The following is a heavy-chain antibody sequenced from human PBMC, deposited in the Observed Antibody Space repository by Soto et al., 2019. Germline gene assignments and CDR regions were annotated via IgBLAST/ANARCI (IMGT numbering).Heavy chain of an antibody. D-gene: IGHD6-13*01. V-gene: IGHV1-3*01. J-gene: IGHJ4*02. Sequence: QVQLVQSGAEVKKPGASGRVSCKASGYTFTTNGMHWVRQAPGQRLEWMGRINAGNGNTKYSQKFQGRVTISRDTSASTAYMELSSLRSEDTAVYYCARDLYSSSFDYWGQGTLVTVSS. CDR1: GYTFTTNG. CDR2: INAGNGNT. CDR3: ARDLYSSSFDY.